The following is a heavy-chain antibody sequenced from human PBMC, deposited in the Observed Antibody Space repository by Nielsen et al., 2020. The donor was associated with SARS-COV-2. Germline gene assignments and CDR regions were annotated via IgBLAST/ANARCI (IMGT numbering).Heavy chain of an antibody. CDR1: GDSVSSNDW. Sequence: SETLSLTCAVSGDSVSSNDWWTWVRQSPGKGLEWIGEVSHSGSTNYNPSLKSRVTLSMDKSKNQFSLRLTSVSAADTADYFCARGDLVVVPSPLLGLGPIFYYFCLDVWGKGTTVTVSS. J-gene: IGHJ6*03. CDR2: VSHSGST. CDR3: ARGDLVVVPSPLLGLGPIFYYFCLDV. D-gene: IGHD2-2*02. V-gene: IGHV4-4*02.